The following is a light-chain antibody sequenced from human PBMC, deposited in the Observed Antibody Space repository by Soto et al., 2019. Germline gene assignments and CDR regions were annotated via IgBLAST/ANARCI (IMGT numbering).Light chain of an antibody. CDR3: HQYGSSPWT. V-gene: IGKV3-20*01. CDR1: QSVSSGY. J-gene: IGKJ1*01. Sequence: EIVRTQSAASLSVSPWERATLSCRARQSVSSGYLAWYQQKPGQAPRLLIYAASSRPTGIPDRFSGSGSGTDFTLTITRLEPEDFAVYYCHQYGSSPWTFGQGTKVDIK. CDR2: AAS.